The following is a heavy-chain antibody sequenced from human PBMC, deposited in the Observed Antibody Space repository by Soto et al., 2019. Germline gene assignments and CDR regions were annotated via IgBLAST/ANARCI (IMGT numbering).Heavy chain of an antibody. Sequence: GGSLILSCAASGFTFISYAMSWVRQAPGKGLEWVSAISGSGGSTYYADSVKGRFTISRDNSKNTLYLQMNSLRAEDTAVYYCAKAPPYSSRPRALDYYYMDVWGKGTTVTVSS. CDR1: GFTFISYA. CDR3: AKAPPYSSRPRALDYYYMDV. V-gene: IGHV3-23*01. CDR2: ISGSGGST. D-gene: IGHD6-13*01. J-gene: IGHJ6*03.